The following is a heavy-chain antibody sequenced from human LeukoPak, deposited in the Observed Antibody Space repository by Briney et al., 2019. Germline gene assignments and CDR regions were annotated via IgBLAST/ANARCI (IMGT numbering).Heavy chain of an antibody. J-gene: IGHJ4*02. Sequence: GGSLRLSCAASGFTFSRFWMSWVRQAPGKGLEWVANIKEDGSEKHYVDSVQGRFTISRDNAKNTLFLQMNSLRVEDTAVYYCASTNRLDYWGQGTLVTVSS. CDR1: GFTFSRFW. CDR3: ASTNRLDY. V-gene: IGHV3-7*01. CDR2: IKEDGSEK. D-gene: IGHD2/OR15-2a*01.